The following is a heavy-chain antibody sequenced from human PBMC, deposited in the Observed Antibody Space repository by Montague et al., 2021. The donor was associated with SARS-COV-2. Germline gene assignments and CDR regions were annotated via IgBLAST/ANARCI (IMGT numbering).Heavy chain of an antibody. Sequence: SETLSLTYTVSGASISRSSYYWGWIRQPPGKGLEWIGNIYYSGNTHYNPSLKSRVTISVDTSKNQFSLTLSSVTAADTAIYYCARQGNSGNLIDYWGQGTLVTVSS. D-gene: IGHD3-10*01. CDR1: GASISRSSYY. V-gene: IGHV4-39*01. J-gene: IGHJ4*02. CDR3: ARQGNSGNLIDY. CDR2: IYYSGNT.